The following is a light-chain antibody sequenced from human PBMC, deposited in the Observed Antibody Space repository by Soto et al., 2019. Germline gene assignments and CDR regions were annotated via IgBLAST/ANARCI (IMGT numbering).Light chain of an antibody. J-gene: IGKJ4*01. Sequence: EIGLTQFPGTLSLSPGERATLSCRASQSLSNTYLAWYQQKPGQPPRLLIYGASSRATGIPDRFSGSGSGTDFTLTIGRLEPEDFAVYYCQQYGTSPPVTFGGGTKVDIK. CDR2: GAS. CDR1: QSLSNTY. CDR3: QQYGTSPPVT. V-gene: IGKV3-20*01.